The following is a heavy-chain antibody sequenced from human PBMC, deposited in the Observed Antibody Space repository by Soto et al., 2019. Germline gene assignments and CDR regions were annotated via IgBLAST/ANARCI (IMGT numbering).Heavy chain of an antibody. Sequence: GGSLRLSCAASGFTFSSYAMSWVRQAPGKGLEWVSAISGSGGSTYYADSVKGRFTISRDNSKNTLYLQMNSLRAEDTAVYYFANGQVCAISAFDIWGQGTMVTVSS. J-gene: IGHJ3*02. CDR3: ANGQVCAISAFDI. V-gene: IGHV3-23*01. CDR2: ISGSGGST. D-gene: IGHD2-8*01. CDR1: GFTFSSYA.